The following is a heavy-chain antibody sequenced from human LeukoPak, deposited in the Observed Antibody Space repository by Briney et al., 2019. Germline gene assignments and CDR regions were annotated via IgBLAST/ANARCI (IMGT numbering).Heavy chain of an antibody. Sequence: GASVKVSCKGSGYTFTSHGISWVRQAHGQGPEWMGWISAYNGNTNYAQKFQGRVTMTTDTSTSTAYMELRSLRSDDTAVYYCARDEGAGATTDYWGQGTLVTVSS. CDR3: ARDEGAGATTDY. CDR2: ISAYNGNT. V-gene: IGHV1-18*01. D-gene: IGHD1-26*01. J-gene: IGHJ4*02. CDR1: GYTFTSHG.